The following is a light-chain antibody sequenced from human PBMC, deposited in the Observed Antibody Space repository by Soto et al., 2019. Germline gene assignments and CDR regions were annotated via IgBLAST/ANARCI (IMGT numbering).Light chain of an antibody. J-gene: IGLJ1*01. CDR3: SSYTSNTTIHV. CDR1: NSDVGDYDS. Sequence: QSALTQPASVSGSPGQSIIISCTGTNSDVGDYDSVSWYQHHPGKAPKLIIFEVSHRPSGISNRFSGSKSGNTASLTISGLQSEDAADYFCSSYTSNTTIHVFGTGTKLTVL. V-gene: IGLV2-14*01. CDR2: EVS.